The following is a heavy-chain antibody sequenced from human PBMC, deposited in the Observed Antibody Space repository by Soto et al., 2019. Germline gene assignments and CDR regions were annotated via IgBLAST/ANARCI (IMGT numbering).Heavy chain of an antibody. J-gene: IGHJ5*01. D-gene: IGHD5-12*01. CDR2: IYPSDSDT. V-gene: IGHV5-51*01. Sequence: PGESLKISCKGSGYSFTNYWIGWVRQMPGKGLEWMGIIYPSDSDTRYSPSFQGQVTISADKSISTAYLQWSSLKASDTAMYYCARNNGHIGAPHLDSWGREPRSPSPQ. CDR1: GYSFTNYW. CDR3: ARNNGHIGAPHLDS.